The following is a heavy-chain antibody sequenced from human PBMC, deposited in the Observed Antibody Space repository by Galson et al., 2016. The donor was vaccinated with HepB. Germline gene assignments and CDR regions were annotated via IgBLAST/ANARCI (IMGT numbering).Heavy chain of an antibody. CDR3: AKISVQYSYHYWGFDY. CDR2: ISGSGDT. CDR1: GFSFINAP. J-gene: IGHJ4*02. D-gene: IGHD5-18*01. Sequence: SLRLSCAASGFSFINAPMAWFRQGPGKGLEWVSGISGSGDTKFADSVKGRFTISRDNSKTTLYLQMNSLRVEDTAVYYCAKISVQYSYHYWGFDYWGQGTLVTVSS. V-gene: IGHV3-23*01.